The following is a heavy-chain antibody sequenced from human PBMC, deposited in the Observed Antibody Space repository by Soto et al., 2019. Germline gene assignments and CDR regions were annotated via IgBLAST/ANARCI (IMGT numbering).Heavy chain of an antibody. J-gene: IGHJ4*02. CDR1: GFTFSSYS. Sequence: GGSLRLSCAASGFTFSSYSMNWVRQAPGKGLEWVSSISSSSSYIYYADSVKGRFTISRDNSKNTLYLQMNSLRAEDTAVYYCAKSPVWFGELLFDYWGQGTLVTVSS. D-gene: IGHD3-10*01. CDR3: AKSPVWFGELLFDY. V-gene: IGHV3-21*04. CDR2: ISSSSSYI.